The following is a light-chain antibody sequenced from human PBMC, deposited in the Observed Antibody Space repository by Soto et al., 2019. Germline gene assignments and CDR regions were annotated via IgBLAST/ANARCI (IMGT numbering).Light chain of an antibody. CDR2: KAS. CDR1: QSINSW. CDR3: QKDARFPYT. J-gene: IGKJ2*01. V-gene: IGKV1-5*03. Sequence: DIQMTQSPSTLSASIGDTVIITCRASQSINSWLAWDQQKPGKAPKLLIHKASTLESGVPSRFSGSESGTEFTLTISSLKPDDVATFYCQKDARFPYTFGQGTQLEIK.